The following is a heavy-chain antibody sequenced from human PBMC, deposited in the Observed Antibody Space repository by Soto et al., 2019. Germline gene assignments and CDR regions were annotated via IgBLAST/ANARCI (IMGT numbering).Heavy chain of an antibody. Sequence: QVQLQESGPGLVKSSETLSLICFVSGEALGSGQSYWNWIRQAPGKGLEWIGQTFVTGATKYSASHKRRFPMSVDTSRSQISLTLTSVTAADSATYFCARGRSDSAGSSFGRRMDFWGQGTTVTVSS. V-gene: IGHV4-61*01. CDR1: GEALGSGQSY. J-gene: IGHJ6*02. CDR3: ARGRSDSAGSSFGRRMDF. D-gene: IGHD3-10*01. CDR2: TFVTGAT.